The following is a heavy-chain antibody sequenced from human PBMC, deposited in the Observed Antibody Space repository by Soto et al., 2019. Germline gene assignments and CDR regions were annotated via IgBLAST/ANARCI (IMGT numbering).Heavy chain of an antibody. V-gene: IGHV3-30*04. J-gene: IGHJ4*02. Sequence: VQLVESGGGVVQPGRSLRLSCTASGFTFSNYAIHWVRQARGKGLEWVALISYDGRDEYYADSVKGRFTISRDNSKNTLYLQMNSLRAEDTGMFYCARDSRTDGYKYDYFDYWGQGTLVTVSS. D-gene: IGHD5-12*01. CDR2: ISYDGRDE. CDR1: GFTFSNYA. CDR3: ARDSRTDGYKYDYFDY.